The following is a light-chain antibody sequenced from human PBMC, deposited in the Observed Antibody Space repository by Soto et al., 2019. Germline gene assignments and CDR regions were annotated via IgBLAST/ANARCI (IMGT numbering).Light chain of an antibody. CDR1: RSNIGSNS. J-gene: IGLJ2*01. Sequence: QLVLTQPPSASGPPGQRVTMSCSGSRSNIGSNSVYWYQQLPGTAPKLLIYRNSQRPSGVPDRLSGSKSGPSASLDISGLRSEDEADYYCAAWDNSLSAVVFGGGTKLTVL. V-gene: IGLV1-47*01. CDR2: RNS. CDR3: AAWDNSLSAVV.